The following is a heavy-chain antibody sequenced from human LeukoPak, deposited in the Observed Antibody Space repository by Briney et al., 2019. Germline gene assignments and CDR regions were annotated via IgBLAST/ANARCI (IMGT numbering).Heavy chain of an antibody. J-gene: IGHJ5*02. CDR3: ARDLRASDL. Sequence: PGGSLRLSCAASGFTLSVYWMYWVRQAPGKGLVWVSRSSPDESVTPYADSVKGRFIISRDIAQNTFYLHMHSLRAEDAAVYYCARDLRASDLWAQGTLVTVFS. V-gene: IGHV3-74*01. CDR1: GFTLSVYW. CDR2: SSPDESVT.